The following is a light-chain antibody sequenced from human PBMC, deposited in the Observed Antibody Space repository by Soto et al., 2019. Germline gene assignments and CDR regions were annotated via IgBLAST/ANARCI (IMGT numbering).Light chain of an antibody. J-gene: IGKJ1*01. Sequence: GDRVTITCRASQSISVWLAWYQQKAGKAPNLLIYKASRLESGVTSRFSGSGSETEFTLTISGLQPGDSATYYCQQYNSYSPTFGQGIKVDIK. CDR1: QSISVW. V-gene: IGKV1-5*03. CDR3: QQYNSYSPT. CDR2: KAS.